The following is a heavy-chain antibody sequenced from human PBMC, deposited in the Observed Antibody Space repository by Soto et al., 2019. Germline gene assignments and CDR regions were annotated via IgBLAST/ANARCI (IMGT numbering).Heavy chain of an antibody. Sequence: ASVKVSCKASGYTFTSYYMHWVRQAPGQGLEWMGIINPSGGSTSYAQKFQGRVTMTRDTSTSTVYMELSSLRSEDTAVYYCARESSSWYVPTYYYYGMDVWGQGTTVTVSS. CDR1: GYTFTSYY. D-gene: IGHD6-13*01. CDR3: ARESSSWYVPTYYYYGMDV. J-gene: IGHJ6*02. V-gene: IGHV1-46*01. CDR2: INPSGGST.